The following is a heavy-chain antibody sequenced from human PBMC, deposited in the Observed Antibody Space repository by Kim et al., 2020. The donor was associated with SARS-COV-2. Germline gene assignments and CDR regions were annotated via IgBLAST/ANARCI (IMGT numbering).Heavy chain of an antibody. D-gene: IGHD3-10*01. V-gene: IGHV3-23*01. CDR2: ISDSGDTT. CDR3: AKDGEAGMDFDYFSGMNV. CDR1: GFSFSDYV. J-gene: IGHJ6*02. Sequence: GGSLRLSCAASGFSFSDYVLNWVRQAPGKGLEWASSISDSGDTTYYADSVKGRFTISRDNSKNTLYLQMNSLRAEDTAVYYCAKDGEAGMDFDYFSGMNVWGQGTTVTVSS.